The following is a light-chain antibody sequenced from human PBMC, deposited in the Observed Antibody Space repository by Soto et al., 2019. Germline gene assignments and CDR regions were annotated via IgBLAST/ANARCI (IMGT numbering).Light chain of an antibody. CDR1: SSDVGGYNY. V-gene: IGLV2-14*01. J-gene: IGLJ1*01. CDR2: DVS. Sequence: QSALTQPASVSGSPGQSITISCTGTSSDVGGYNYVSWYQQHPGKAPKHMIYDVSNRPSGVSNRFSGSKSGNTASLTISGLQAEDEADYYCSSYTSSSTPYVFGTGTKVT. CDR3: SSYTSSSTPYV.